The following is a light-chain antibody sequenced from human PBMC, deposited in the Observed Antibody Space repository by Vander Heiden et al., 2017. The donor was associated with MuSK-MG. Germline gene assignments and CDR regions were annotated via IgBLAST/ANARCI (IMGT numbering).Light chain of an antibody. V-gene: IGKV4-1*01. CDR1: QSVLYSSNNKNY. Sequence: EIVMTQSPDSLAVSLGERATINCKSSQSVLYSSNNKNYLAWYQQKPGQPPKLLIYWASTRESGVPDRFSGSGSGTDSTLTISSLQAEDVAVYYCQQYYRTPWTFGQGTKVEIK. J-gene: IGKJ1*01. CDR2: WAS. CDR3: QQYYRTPWT.